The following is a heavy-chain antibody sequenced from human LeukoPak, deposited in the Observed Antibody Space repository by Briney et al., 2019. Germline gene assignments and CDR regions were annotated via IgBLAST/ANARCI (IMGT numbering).Heavy chain of an antibody. V-gene: IGHV1-18*01. CDR3: ARGLPCVQNSLYGMDV. CDR1: GYTFTSYG. D-gene: IGHD3-10*02. J-gene: IGHJ6*02. CDR2: ISAYNGNT. Sequence: ASVKVSCKASGYTFTSYGFGLVPQAPGQGLEWMGWISAYNGNTNYAQKVQGRVTMTRDTSTSTAYMELRSLRSDDTSVYYCARGLPCVQNSLYGMDVWGQGTTVTVSS.